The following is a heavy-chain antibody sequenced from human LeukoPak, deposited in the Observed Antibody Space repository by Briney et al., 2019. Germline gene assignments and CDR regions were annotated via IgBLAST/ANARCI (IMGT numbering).Heavy chain of an antibody. CDR2: TNHDGST. CDR1: GGSFSGYY. J-gene: IGHJ5*02. D-gene: IGHD6-6*01. Sequence: SETLSLTCAVYGGSFSGYYWNWIRQPPGKGLEWIGETNHDGSTNYNPSLKSRVTISVDTSKNQFSLKVSSVTAADTAVYYCARGPRRERPRNWFDRWGQGTLVTVSS. CDR3: ARGPRRERPRNWFDR. V-gene: IGHV4-34*01.